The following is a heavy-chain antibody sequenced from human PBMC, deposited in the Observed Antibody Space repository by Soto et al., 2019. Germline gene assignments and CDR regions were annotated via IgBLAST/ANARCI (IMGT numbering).Heavy chain of an antibody. CDR1: GGSISSYY. V-gene: IGHV4-59*01. CDR2: IYYSGST. Sequence: PSETLSLTCTVSGGSISSYYWSWIRQPPGKGLEWIGYIYYSGSTNYNPSLKSRVTISVDTSKNQFSLKLSSVTAADTAVYYCARGGYYDFWSGYYPYYYGMDVWGQGTTVTVSS. CDR3: ARGGYYDFWSGYYPYYYGMDV. J-gene: IGHJ6*02. D-gene: IGHD3-3*01.